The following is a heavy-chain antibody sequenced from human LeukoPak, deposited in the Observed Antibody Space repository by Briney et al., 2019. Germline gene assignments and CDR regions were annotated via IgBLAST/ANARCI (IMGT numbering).Heavy chain of an antibody. CDR1: GDSVSSNSAA. Sequence: SQTLSLTCAISGDSVSSNSAAWNWIRQSPSRGLEWLGRTYYRSKWYNDYAVSVKSRITINPDTSKNQFSLQLNSVTPEDTAVYYCAREASVAGYYYYYYXXVWXXXTTXTISS. CDR2: TYYRSKWYN. D-gene: IGHD6-19*01. J-gene: IGHJ6*03. V-gene: IGHV6-1*01. CDR3: AREASVAGYYYYYYXXV.